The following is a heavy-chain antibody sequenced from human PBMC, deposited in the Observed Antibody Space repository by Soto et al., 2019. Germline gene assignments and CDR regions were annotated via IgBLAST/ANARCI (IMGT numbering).Heavy chain of an antibody. Sequence: QVQLVQSGAEVKKPGSSVKVSCKASGGTFSSYTISWVRQAPGQGLEWMGRIIPILGIANYAQKFQGRVTITSDKSTSTAYMELSSLRSEDTAVYYCARGPDSSSWTHTNWFDPWGQGTLVTVSS. D-gene: IGHD6-13*01. J-gene: IGHJ5*02. CDR1: GGTFSSYT. CDR3: ARGPDSSSWTHTNWFDP. CDR2: IIPILGIA. V-gene: IGHV1-69*02.